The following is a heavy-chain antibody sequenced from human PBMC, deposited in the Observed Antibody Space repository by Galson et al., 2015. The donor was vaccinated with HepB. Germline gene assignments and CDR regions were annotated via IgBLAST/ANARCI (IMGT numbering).Heavy chain of an antibody. CDR2: ISAYNGNT. J-gene: IGHJ4*02. CDR1: GGTFSSYG. Sequence: SVKVSCKASGGTFSSYGISWVRQAPGQGLEWMGWISAYNGNTNYAQKLQGRVTMTTDTSTSTAYMELRSLRSDDTAVYYCARVMGDIVVVPAAVGFDYWGQGTLVTVSS. CDR3: ARVMGDIVVVPAAVGFDY. D-gene: IGHD2-2*01. V-gene: IGHV1-18*01.